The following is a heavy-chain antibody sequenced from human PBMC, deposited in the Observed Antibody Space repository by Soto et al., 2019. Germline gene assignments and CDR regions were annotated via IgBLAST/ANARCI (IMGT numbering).Heavy chain of an antibody. CDR1: GFTFSSYG. CDR2: ISYDGSNK. D-gene: IGHD5-12*01. Sequence: PGGSLRLSCAASGFTFSSYGMHWVRQAPGKGLEWVAVISYDGSNKYYADSVKGRFTISRDNAENSLFLQMNSLRAEDTAIYFCARDRYGDYDHDFWGQGTLVTVSS. V-gene: IGHV3-30*03. J-gene: IGHJ4*02. CDR3: ARDRYGDYDHDF.